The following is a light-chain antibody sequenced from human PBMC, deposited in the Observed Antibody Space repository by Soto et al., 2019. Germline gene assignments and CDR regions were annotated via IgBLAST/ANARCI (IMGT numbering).Light chain of an antibody. CDR3: SSYSSSTLYV. V-gene: IGLV2-14*01. CDR2: EVS. J-gene: IGLJ1*01. CDR1: GSDVGGYNY. Sequence: QSALTQPASVSGSPGQSITISCTGTGSDVGGYNYVSWYQQHPGKAPKLMIYEVSNRPSGVSNRFSGSKSGYTASLTISGLQAEDEADYYCSSYSSSTLYVFGTGTKLTVL.